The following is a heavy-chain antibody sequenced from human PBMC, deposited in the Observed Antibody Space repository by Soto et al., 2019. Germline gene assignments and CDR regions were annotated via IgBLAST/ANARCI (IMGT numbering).Heavy chain of an antibody. CDR2: VYNSGST. CDR3: ARGRESYNWNDVGY. J-gene: IGHJ4*02. CDR1: GGAISLNY. V-gene: IGHV4-59*01. D-gene: IGHD1-1*01. Sequence: AETLSLTCTVSGGAISLNYWTLIRHPPVKGLEWIGSVYNSGSTNYNPPLKSRVTISVDTSKNQSSLRLSSVTAADTAVYYCARGRESYNWNDVGYWGQGTLVTVSS.